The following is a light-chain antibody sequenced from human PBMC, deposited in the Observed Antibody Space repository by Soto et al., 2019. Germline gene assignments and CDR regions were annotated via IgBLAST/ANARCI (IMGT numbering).Light chain of an antibody. Sequence: QSLLTQPASVSGSPGQSITISCTGTSSDVGGYNYVSWYQQHPGKAPKLMIYEVTNRPSGVSNRFSGSKSGNTASLTISGLQAEDEADYYCSSYTTNFTLLLGLGNGTKVTV. CDR1: SSDVGGYNY. CDR2: EVT. V-gene: IGLV2-14*01. CDR3: SSYTTNFTLLLG. J-gene: IGLJ1*01.